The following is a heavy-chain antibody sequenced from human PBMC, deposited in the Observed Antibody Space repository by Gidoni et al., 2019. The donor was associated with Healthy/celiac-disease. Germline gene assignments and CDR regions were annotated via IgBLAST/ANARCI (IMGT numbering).Heavy chain of an antibody. Sequence: QVQLQESGPGLVKPSEPLSLTCTVPGGSISSYYWSWIRQPAGKGLEWIGRIYTSGSTNYNPSLKSRVTMSVDTSKNQFSLKLSSVTAADTAVYYCAREFLASGSSSWVLGYWGQGTLVTVSS. J-gene: IGHJ4*02. V-gene: IGHV4-4*07. CDR1: GGSISSYY. D-gene: IGHD6-13*01. CDR2: IYTSGST. CDR3: AREFLASGSSSWVLGY.